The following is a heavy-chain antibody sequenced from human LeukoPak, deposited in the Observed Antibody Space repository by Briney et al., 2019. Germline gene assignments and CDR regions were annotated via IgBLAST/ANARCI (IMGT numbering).Heavy chain of an antibody. V-gene: IGHV3-23*01. CDR2: ISGSGANT. CDR3: ARDSGYDG. Sequence: GGSLRLSCAASGFTFSGSALHWVRQAPGKGLEWLSTISGSGANTYYADSVKGRFTVSRDSSKNALFLQMNSLRAEDTAVYYCARDSGYDGWGQGTLVTVSS. CDR1: GFTFSGSA. J-gene: IGHJ4*02. D-gene: IGHD5-12*01.